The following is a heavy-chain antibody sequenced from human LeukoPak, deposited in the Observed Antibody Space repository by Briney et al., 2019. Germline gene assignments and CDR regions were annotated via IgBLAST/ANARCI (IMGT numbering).Heavy chain of an antibody. CDR1: GGSISSGDYY. V-gene: IGHV4-30-4*01. Sequence: SETLSLTCTVSGGSISSGDYYWRWIRQPPGKGLEWIGYIYYSGSTYYNPSLKSRVTISVDTSKNQFSLKLSSVTAADTAVYYCARELVLTNWFDPWGQGTLVTVSS. J-gene: IGHJ5*02. CDR3: ARELVLTNWFDP. D-gene: IGHD6-6*01. CDR2: IYYSGST.